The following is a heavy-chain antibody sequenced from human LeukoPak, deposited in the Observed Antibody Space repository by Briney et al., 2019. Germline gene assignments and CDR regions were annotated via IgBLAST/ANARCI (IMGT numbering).Heavy chain of an antibody. CDR3: AKRGVVIRVILVGFHKEAQYFDS. D-gene: IGHD3-22*01. J-gene: IGHJ4*02. Sequence: PGGSLRLSCAVSGITLSNYGMSWVRQTPGKGLEWVAGISDSGGRTNYADSVKGRFTISRDNPKNTLYLQMNGLRAEDTAVYFCAKRGVVIRVILVGFHKEAQYFDSWGQGALVTVSS. CDR1: GITLSNYG. V-gene: IGHV3-23*01. CDR2: ISDSGGRT.